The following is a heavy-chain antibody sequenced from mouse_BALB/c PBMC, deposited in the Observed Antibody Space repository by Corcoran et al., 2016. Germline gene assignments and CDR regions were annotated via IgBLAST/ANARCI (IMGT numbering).Heavy chain of an antibody. D-gene: IGHD1-2*01. CDR1: GYTFTSYV. CDR2: INPYNDGT. J-gene: IGHJ3*01. CDR3: AREGITTATGFAY. Sequence: EVQLQQSGPELVKPGASVKMSCKASGYTFTSYVMHWVKQKPGQGLEWIGYINPYNDGTKYNEKFKGKATLTSDKSSSTDYMELSSLTSEDSAVYYCAREGITTATGFAYWGQGTLVTVSA. V-gene: IGHV1S136*01.